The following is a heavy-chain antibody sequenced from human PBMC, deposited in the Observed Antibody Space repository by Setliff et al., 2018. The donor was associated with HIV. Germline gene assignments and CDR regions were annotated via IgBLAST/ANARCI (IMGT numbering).Heavy chain of an antibody. CDR1: GYTFTSYY. Sequence: ASVKVSCKASGYTFTSYYMHWVRQAPGQGLEWMGIINPSGGSTSYAQKFQGRVTMTRNTSISTAYMELSSLRSEDTAVYYCARACTGYSSGWTVCYYYGMDVWGQGTTVTVSS. CDR3: ARACTGYSSGWTVCYYYGMDV. CDR2: INPSGGST. J-gene: IGHJ6*02. V-gene: IGHV1-46*01. D-gene: IGHD6-19*01.